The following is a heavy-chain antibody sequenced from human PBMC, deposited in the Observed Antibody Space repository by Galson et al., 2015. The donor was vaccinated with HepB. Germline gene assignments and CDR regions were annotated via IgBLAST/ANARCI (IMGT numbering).Heavy chain of an antibody. CDR3: ARRSPPDSGSYYAGGNFDY. Sequence: SLRLSCAASGFTFSSYSMNWVRQAPGKGLEWVSSISSSSYIYYADSVKGRFTISRDNAKNSLYLQMNSLRAEDTAVYYCARRSPPDSGSYYAGGNFDYWGQGTLVTVSS. V-gene: IGHV3-21*01. D-gene: IGHD1-26*01. CDR2: ISSSSYI. J-gene: IGHJ4*02. CDR1: GFTFSSYS.